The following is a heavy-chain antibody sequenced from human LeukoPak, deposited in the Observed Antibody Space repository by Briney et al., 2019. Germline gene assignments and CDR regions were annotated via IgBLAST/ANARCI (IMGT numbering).Heavy chain of an antibody. CDR1: GYTFTGYY. CDR3: AREGSSSHTQTLYYYYYYYMDV. CDR2: INPNSGGT. Sequence: GASVKVSCKASGYTFTGYYMHWVRQAPGQGLEWMGWINPNSGGTNYAQKLQGRVTMTTDTSTSTAYMELRSLRSDDTAVYYCAREGSSSHTQTLYYYYYYYMDVWGKGTTVTVSS. D-gene: IGHD6-6*01. V-gene: IGHV1-2*02. J-gene: IGHJ6*03.